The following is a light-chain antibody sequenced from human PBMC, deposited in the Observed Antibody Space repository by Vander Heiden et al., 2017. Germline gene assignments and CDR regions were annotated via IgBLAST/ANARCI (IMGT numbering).Light chain of an antibody. V-gene: IGKV2-30*01. CDR1: QSRVYSDGNSY. CDR2: KGS. Sequence: DLVMTQSPLSLPVTLGQPASISCRSRQSRVYSDGNSYLSWFQQRPGQSPRRLIYKGSNRDYGVPDRFSGSGSGTDFTLKISRVEAEDVGVYYCSQGKHCPYTFGQGTKLEIK. J-gene: IGKJ2*01. CDR3: SQGKHCPYT.